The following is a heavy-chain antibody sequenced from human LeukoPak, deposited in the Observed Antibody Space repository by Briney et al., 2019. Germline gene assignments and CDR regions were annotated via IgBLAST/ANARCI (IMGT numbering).Heavy chain of an antibody. V-gene: IGHV3-64D*06. CDR2: ISNKGAGT. CDR1: GLTFSSYA. CDR3: VKGSGYFDY. J-gene: IGHJ4*02. D-gene: IGHD3-10*01. Sequence: GGSLRLSCSASGLTFSSYAMHWVRQAPGKGLEYVSAISNKGAGTYYADSVEGRFTISRDNSKNTLYLQMSSLRPEDTAVYYCVKGSGYFDYWGQGTLVTVSS.